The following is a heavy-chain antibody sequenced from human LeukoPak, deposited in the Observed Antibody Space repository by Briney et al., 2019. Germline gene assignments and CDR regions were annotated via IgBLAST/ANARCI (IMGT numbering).Heavy chain of an antibody. J-gene: IGHJ4*02. CDR2: INHSGST. Sequence: SETLSLTCAVYGGSFRGYYWSWIRQPPGKGLEWIGEINHSGSTNYNPSLKSRVTISVDTSKNQFSLKLSSVTAADTAVYCCAREAYDSSRWGQGTLVTVSS. D-gene: IGHD3-22*01. CDR1: GGSFRGYY. V-gene: IGHV4-34*01. CDR3: AREAYDSSR.